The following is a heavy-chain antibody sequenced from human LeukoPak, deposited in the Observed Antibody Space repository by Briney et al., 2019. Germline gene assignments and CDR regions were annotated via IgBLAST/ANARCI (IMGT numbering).Heavy chain of an antibody. CDR2: INHSGST. CDR1: GGSLRGYY. D-gene: IGHD3-10*01. CDR3: ARHFNMVRGVNASHFDY. V-gene: IGHV4-34*01. Sequence: SGTLSLTCAVYGGSLRGYYWSWIRQPPGKGLEWIGEINHSGSTNYNPPLKCRVTISVDTSKNQFSLKLSSVTAADTAVYYCARHFNMVRGVNASHFDYWGQGTLVTVSS. J-gene: IGHJ4*02.